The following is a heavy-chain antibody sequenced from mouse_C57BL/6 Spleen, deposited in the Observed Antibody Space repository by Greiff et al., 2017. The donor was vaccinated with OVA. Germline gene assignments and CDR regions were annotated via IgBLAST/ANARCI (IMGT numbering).Heavy chain of an antibody. CDR2: IYPGNSDT. V-gene: IGHV1-5*01. Sequence: VQLQQSGTVLARPGASVKMSCKTSGYTFTSYWMHWVKQRPGQGLEWIGAIYPGNSDTSYNQKFKGKAKLTAVTSASTAYMELSSLTNEDSAVYYCTKRDYYGSSYYYAMDYWGQGTSVTVSS. J-gene: IGHJ4*01. D-gene: IGHD1-1*01. CDR3: TKRDYYGSSYYYAMDY. CDR1: GYTFTSYW.